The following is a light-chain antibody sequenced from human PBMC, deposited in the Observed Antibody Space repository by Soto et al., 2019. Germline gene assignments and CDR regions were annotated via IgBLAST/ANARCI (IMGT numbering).Light chain of an antibody. CDR2: RAS. J-gene: IGKJ1*01. V-gene: IGKV3-15*01. Sequence: EIVMTQSPATLSVSPGERATLSCTASHDIYSNVAWFQQRPGQAPRLLIYRASTRATGTPARFTGSGSGTEFTLPITSLQSEDFALYYCQQYHNLWTFGQGTEVEIK. CDR3: QQYHNLWT. CDR1: HDIYSN.